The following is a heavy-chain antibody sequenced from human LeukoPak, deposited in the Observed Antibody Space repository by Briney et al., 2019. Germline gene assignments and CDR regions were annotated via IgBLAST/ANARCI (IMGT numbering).Heavy chain of an antibody. CDR1: GGSISSGDYY. CDR2: IYYSGST. V-gene: IGHV4-30-4*01. Sequence: SQTLSLTCTVSGGSISSGDYYWSWIRQPPGKGLEWIGYIYYSGSTYYNPSLKSRVTISVDTSKNQFSLKLSSVTAADTAVYYCARDDDYYYGMDVWGQGTTVTVSS. CDR3: ARDDDYYYGMDV. J-gene: IGHJ6*02.